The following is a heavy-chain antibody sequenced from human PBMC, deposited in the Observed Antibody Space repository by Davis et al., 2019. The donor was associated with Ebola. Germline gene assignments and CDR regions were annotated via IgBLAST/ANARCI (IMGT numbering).Heavy chain of an antibody. CDR2: ISSSSSYI. D-gene: IGHD3-22*01. V-gene: IGHV3-21*01. CDR1: GFTFSSYS. Sequence: PGGSLRLSCAASGFTFSSYSMNWVRQAPGKGLEWVSSISSSSSYIYYADSVKGRFTISRDNAKNSLYLQMNSLRAEDTAVYYCAREYYYDSSGYYRKYYGMDVWGQGTTVTVSS. J-gene: IGHJ6*02. CDR3: AREYYYDSSGYYRKYYGMDV.